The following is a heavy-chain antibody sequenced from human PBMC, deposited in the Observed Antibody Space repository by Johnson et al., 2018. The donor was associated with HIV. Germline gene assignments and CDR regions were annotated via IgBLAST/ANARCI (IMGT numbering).Heavy chain of an antibody. CDR3: AKKMARDIGDGFDV. Sequence: QVQLVESGGGLVQPGGSLRLSCAASGFTFSSYAMHWVRQAPGKGLEWVAVISYDGSNKYYADSVKGRFTISRDNSKNTLYLQMNSLRAEDTAVYYCAKKMARDIGDGFDVWGQGTMVIVSS. CDR2: ISYDGSNK. D-gene: IGHD2-15*01. V-gene: IGHV3-30*04. J-gene: IGHJ3*01. CDR1: GFTFSSYA.